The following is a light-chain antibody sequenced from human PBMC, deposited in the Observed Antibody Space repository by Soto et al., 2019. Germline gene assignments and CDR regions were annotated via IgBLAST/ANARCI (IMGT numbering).Light chain of an antibody. CDR1: SSNIGSNF. J-gene: IGLJ2*01. CDR2: RNN. CDR3: AAWDDSLNGRL. V-gene: IGLV1-44*01. Sequence: QSVLTQPPSASGTPGQRVTISCSGSSSNIGSNFVYWYQQFPGTAPKLLIYRNNHRPSGVPDRFSGSKSGTSASLAISGLQSEDEADYYCAAWDDSLNGRLFGGGTKLTVL.